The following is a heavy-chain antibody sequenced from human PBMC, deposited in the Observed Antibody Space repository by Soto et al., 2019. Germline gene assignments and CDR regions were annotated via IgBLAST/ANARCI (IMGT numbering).Heavy chain of an antibody. J-gene: IGHJ5*02. V-gene: IGHV1-69*01. CDR3: ARVPGIVLVPTKQPLGACCDL. D-gene: IGHD2-8*02. CDR2: ITPIFGRT. Sequence: QVQLVQSGAEVKKPGSSVKVSCKASGGTFNSYTINWVRQAPGQGLEWMGGITPIFGRTSYAQKFQGRVTITADESTYTVYMELRDLTSDDTAVYYCARVPGIVLVPTKQPLGACCDLWGEGALFTVAS. CDR1: GGTFNSYT.